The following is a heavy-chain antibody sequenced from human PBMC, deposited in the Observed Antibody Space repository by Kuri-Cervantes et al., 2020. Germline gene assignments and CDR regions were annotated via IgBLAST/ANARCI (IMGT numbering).Heavy chain of an antibody. J-gene: IGHJ4*02. V-gene: IGHV4-34*01. Sequence: SETLSLTCAVYGGSFSGYYWSWIRQPPGKGLEWIGEINHSGSTNYNPSLKSRVAISVDKSKNQFSLKLTSVTAADTAVYYCARGSSRAVRVDYWGQGTLVTVSS. CDR2: INHSGST. CDR3: ARGSSRAVRVDY. CDR1: GGSFSGYY. D-gene: IGHD6-6*01.